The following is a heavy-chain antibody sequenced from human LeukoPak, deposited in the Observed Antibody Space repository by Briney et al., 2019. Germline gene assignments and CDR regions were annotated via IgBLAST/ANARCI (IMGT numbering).Heavy chain of an antibody. CDR2: IYPGDSDT. CDR1: GYSFTSYW. J-gene: IGHJ4*02. CDR3: ARPYCSGGSCYSFSFDY. Sequence: GESLKISCKGSGYSFTSYWIGWVRQMPGKGLEWMGIIYPGDSDTRYSPSFQGHVTISADKSISTASLQWSSLKASDTAMYYCARPYCSGGSCYSFSFDYWGQGTLVTVSS. D-gene: IGHD2-15*01. V-gene: IGHV5-51*01.